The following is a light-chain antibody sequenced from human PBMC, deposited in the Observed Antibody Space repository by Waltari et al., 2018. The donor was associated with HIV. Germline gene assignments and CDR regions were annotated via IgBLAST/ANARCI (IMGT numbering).Light chain of an antibody. V-gene: IGKV1-39*01. CDR1: QSISSY. J-gene: IGKJ1*01. CDR3: LQTYSSPWT. Sequence: DIQMTQSPSSLPASVGDRLTITCRASQSISSYLNWYQQKPGRAPELLIYAASSLQTGVPSRFSVSGFGTDFTLTINSLQPEDFASYFCLQTYSSPWTFGQGTKV. CDR2: AAS.